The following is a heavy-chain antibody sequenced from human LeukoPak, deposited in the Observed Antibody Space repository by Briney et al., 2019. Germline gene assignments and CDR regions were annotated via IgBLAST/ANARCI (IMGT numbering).Heavy chain of an antibody. Sequence: GGSLRLSCAASGFTFSSYSMNWVRQAPGKGLEWVSYISSSSSTIYYADSVKGRFTISRDNAKNSLYLQMNSLRAEDTAVYYCARVGSYSGSYWGRGTLVTVSS. D-gene: IGHD1-26*01. V-gene: IGHV3-48*04. CDR2: ISSSSSTI. CDR1: GFTFSSYS. CDR3: ARVGSYSGSY. J-gene: IGHJ4*02.